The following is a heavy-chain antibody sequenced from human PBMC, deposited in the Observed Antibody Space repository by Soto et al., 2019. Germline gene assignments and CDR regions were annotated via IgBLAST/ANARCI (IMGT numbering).Heavy chain of an antibody. D-gene: IGHD3-16*01. CDR2: IYYSGST. J-gene: IGHJ4*02. CDR3: ARVWGYAFDY. V-gene: IGHV4-59*01. CDR1: GGSIISYY. Sequence: SETLSLTCTVSGGSIISYYWSWIRQPPGKGLEWIGYIYYSGSTNYNPSLKSRVTISVDTSKNQFSLKLSSVTAADTAVYYCARVWGYAFDYWGQGTLVTVSS.